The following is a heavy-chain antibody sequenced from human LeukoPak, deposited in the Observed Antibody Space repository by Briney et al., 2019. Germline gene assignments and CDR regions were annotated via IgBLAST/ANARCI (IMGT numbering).Heavy chain of an antibody. CDR2: IHYSGST. CDR3: ARSYNNWFDP. V-gene: IGHV4-59*08. D-gene: IGHD2-2*02. CDR1: GGSISSYY. Sequence: SETLSLTCTVSGGSISSYYWSWIRQPPGKELEWIGHIHYSGSTNHNPSLKSRVTISVDTSKNQFSLKLSSVTAADTAVYYCARSYNNWFDPWGQGTLVTVSS. J-gene: IGHJ5*02.